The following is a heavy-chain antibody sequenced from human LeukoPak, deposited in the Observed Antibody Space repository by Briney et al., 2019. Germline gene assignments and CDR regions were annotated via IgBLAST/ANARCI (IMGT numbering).Heavy chain of an antibody. CDR3: AREDIVVVPAARQAHDAFDI. D-gene: IGHD2-2*01. V-gene: IGHV4-34*01. J-gene: IGHJ3*02. CDR2: INHSGST. Sequence: SETLSLTCAVYGGSFSGYYWSWIRQPPGKGLEWIGEINHSGSTNYNPSLKSRVTISVDTSKNQFSLELSSVTAADTAVYYCAREDIVVVPAARQAHDAFDIWGQGTMVTVSS. CDR1: GGSFSGYY.